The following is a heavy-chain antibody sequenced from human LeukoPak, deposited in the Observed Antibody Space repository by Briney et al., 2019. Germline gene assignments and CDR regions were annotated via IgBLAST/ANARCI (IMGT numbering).Heavy chain of an antibody. CDR3: ARLGPQWELLVEGEGEYWYFDL. J-gene: IGHJ2*01. Sequence: GESLKISCESSRYNFTSYWIAWVRQMPGKGLEWMGIIFPGNSDTRYSPSFEGHVTISADRSISTAYLQWSSLKASDTAMYYCARLGPQWELLVEGEGEYWYFDLWGRGTLVTVSS. D-gene: IGHD1-26*01. V-gene: IGHV5-51*01. CDR1: RYNFTSYW. CDR2: IFPGNSDT.